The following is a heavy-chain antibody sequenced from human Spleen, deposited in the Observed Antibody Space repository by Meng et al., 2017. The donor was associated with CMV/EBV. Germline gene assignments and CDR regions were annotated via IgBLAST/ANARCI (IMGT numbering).Heavy chain of an antibody. Sequence: GGSLRLSCAASGFNFATYGMHWVRQTPGKGLEWVSFIRYDGSNTYYADSVKGRFTISRDNSKNTLYLQMNSLRAEDTAVYYCAKGPRYSYGLTPEYYYYGMDVWGQGTTVTVSS. D-gene: IGHD5-18*01. J-gene: IGHJ6*02. CDR3: AKGPRYSYGLTPEYYYYGMDV. V-gene: IGHV3-30*02. CDR2: IRYDGSNT. CDR1: GFNFATYG.